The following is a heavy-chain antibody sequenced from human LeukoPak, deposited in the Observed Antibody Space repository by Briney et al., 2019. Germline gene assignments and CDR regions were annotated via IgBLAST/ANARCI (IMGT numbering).Heavy chain of an antibody. CDR2: IWYDGSNG. CDR3: SSPLIKLGATIGAFDI. J-gene: IGHJ3*02. V-gene: IGHV3-33*01. CDR1: GFTFSNYG. D-gene: IGHD5-24*01. Sequence: GGSLRLSCAASGFTFSNYGMHWVRQAPGKGLEWVAVIWYDGSNGYYADSVKGRFTISRDNSKNTLYLQMNSLRAEDTAVFYCSSPLIKLGATIGAFDIWGKGQWSPSLQ.